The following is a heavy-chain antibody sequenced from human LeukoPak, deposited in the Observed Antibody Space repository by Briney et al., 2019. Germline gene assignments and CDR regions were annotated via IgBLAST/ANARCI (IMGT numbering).Heavy chain of an antibody. J-gene: IGHJ4*02. CDR1: GFTFTFYE. Sequence: PGGSLRLSCAASGFTFTFYEMNWVRQAPGKGLEWVSYISSSGTTIYYADSVKGRFTISRDNAKNSLYLQMNSLRAEDTAVYYCARRYCSSTNCYAFDDWGQGTLVTVSS. CDR2: ISSSGTTI. CDR3: ARRYCSSTNCYAFDD. V-gene: IGHV3-48*03. D-gene: IGHD2-2*01.